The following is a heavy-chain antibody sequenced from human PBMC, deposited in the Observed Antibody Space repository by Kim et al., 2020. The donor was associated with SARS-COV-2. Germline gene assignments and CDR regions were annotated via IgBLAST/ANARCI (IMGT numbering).Heavy chain of an antibody. CDR2: P. V-gene: IGHV4-59*09. J-gene: IGHJ4*02. CDR3: ARGTITMICG. Sequence: PNYNPAPKRRVTISVDTSKNQFSLKLSSVAAADTAVYYCARGTITMICGWGQGTLVTVSS. D-gene: IGHD3-22*01.